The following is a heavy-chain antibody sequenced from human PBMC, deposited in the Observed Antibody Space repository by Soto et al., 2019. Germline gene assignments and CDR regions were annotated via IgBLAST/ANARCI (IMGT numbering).Heavy chain of an antibody. CDR2: INPNSGGT. Sequence: ASVKVSCKASGYTFTGYYMHWVRQAPGQGLEWMGWINPNSGGTNYAQKFQDRVTMTRDTSTSTAYMELRSLISDDTAIYYCARDWDSDTSEISDFWGQGSLVTVSS. CDR3: ARDWDSDTSEISDF. D-gene: IGHD1-26*01. CDR1: GYTFTGYY. J-gene: IGHJ4*02. V-gene: IGHV1-2*02.